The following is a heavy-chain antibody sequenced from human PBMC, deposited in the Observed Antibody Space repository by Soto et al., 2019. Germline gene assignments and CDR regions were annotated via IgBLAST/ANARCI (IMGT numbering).Heavy chain of an antibody. CDR1: GLTFRTYA. Sequence: SLRLSCAASGLTFRTYAMNWVRQAPAKGLEWVAVICDNGSNIYYADSVKGRFTISRDNSKNTLYLQMNSLRAEDTAVYYCARGYSNYLYGYYYMDVWGKGTTVTVSS. D-gene: IGHD4-4*01. CDR2: ICDNGSNI. CDR3: ARGYSNYLYGYYYMDV. V-gene: IGHV3-33*08. J-gene: IGHJ6*03.